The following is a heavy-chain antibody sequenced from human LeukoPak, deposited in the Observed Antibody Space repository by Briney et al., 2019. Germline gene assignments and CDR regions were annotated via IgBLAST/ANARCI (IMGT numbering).Heavy chain of an antibody. CDR3: AIGNYYYGSGSYWNYYYGMDV. Sequence: SETLSLTCTLPGGSISSYYWSWIRPPPRKGLEWIGHIFYSGSANHTPPPKRRATISVDTSKNQFSLKLSSVTAADTVVYYCAIGNYYYGSGSYWNYYYGMDVWGKGTTVTVSS. CDR2: IFYSGSA. D-gene: IGHD3-10*01. V-gene: IGHV4-59*01. J-gene: IGHJ6*04. CDR1: GGSISSYY.